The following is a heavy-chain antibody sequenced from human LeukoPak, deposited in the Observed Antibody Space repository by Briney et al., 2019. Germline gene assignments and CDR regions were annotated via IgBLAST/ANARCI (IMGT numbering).Heavy chain of an antibody. CDR1: GYTFTSYG. J-gene: IGHJ6*02. D-gene: IGHD3-3*01. V-gene: IGHV1-18*01. Sequence: ASVKVSCKASGYTFTSYGISWVRQAPGQGLEWMGWISAYSGNTNYAQKLQGRVTMTTDTSTSTAYMELRSLRSDDTAVYYCARNITIFGVVSYYYGMDVWGQGTTVTVSS. CDR3: ARNITIFGVVSYYYGMDV. CDR2: ISAYSGNT.